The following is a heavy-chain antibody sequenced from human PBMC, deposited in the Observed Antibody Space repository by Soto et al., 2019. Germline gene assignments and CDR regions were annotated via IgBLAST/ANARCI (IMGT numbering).Heavy chain of an antibody. J-gene: IGHJ4*02. CDR3: ARRGGTMFGSLDLDY. CDR1: GYSFTSYW. V-gene: IGHV5-51*01. Sequence: PGESLKISCKGSGYSFTSYWIGWVRQMPGKGLEWMGIIYPGDSDTRYSPSFQGQVTISADKSISTAYLQWSSLKASDTAMYYCARRGGTMFGSLDLDYWGQGTLVTVSS. CDR2: IYPGDSDT. D-gene: IGHD3-3*01.